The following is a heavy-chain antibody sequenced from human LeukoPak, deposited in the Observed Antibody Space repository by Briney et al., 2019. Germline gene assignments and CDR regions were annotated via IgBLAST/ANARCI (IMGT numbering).Heavy chain of an antibody. V-gene: IGHV3-30-3*01. CDR1: GFTFSSYW. D-gene: IGHD7-27*01. CDR2: ISYDGSNK. J-gene: IGHJ4*02. Sequence: PGGSLRLSCAASGFTFSSYWMSWVRQAPGKGLEWVAVISYDGSNKYYADSVKGRFTISRDNSKNTLYLQMNSLRAEDTAVYYCARDPNWGWGDYWGQGTLVTVSS. CDR3: ARDPNWGWGDY.